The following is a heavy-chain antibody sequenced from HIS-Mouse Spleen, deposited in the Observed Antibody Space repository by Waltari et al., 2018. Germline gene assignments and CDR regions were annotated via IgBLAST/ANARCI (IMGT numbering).Heavy chain of an antibody. CDR2: INPNSGGT. Sequence: QVQLVQSGAEVKKPGASVKVSCKASGYTFTGYYMHWVRQAPGQGLGGLGGINPNSGGTNDAQKFQGRVTMTRDTSISTAYMELSRLRSDDTAVYYCARIDAFDIWGQGTMVTVSS. V-gene: IGHV1-2*02. CDR1: GYTFTGYY. CDR3: ARIDAFDI. J-gene: IGHJ3*02.